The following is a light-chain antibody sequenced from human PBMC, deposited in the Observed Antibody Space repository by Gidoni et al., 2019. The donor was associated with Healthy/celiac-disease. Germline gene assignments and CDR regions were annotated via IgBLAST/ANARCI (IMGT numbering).Light chain of an antibody. Sequence: EIVLTQSPATLSLSPGERATLSCRASPSVSSYLAWYQQKPGQAPRLLIYDASNRATGIPARFSGSGSGTDFTLTISSLEPEDFAVYYCQQRSNWPHTFGGXTKVEIK. J-gene: IGKJ4*01. CDR1: PSVSSY. CDR3: QQRSNWPHT. CDR2: DAS. V-gene: IGKV3-11*01.